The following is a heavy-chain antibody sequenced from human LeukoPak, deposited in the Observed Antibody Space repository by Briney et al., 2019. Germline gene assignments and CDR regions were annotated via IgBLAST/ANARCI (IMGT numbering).Heavy chain of an antibody. CDR1: QFPLGDYY. J-gene: IGHJ5*02. V-gene: IGHV3-11*04. D-gene: IGHD3-10*01. CDR2: ITNNGRKT. Sequence: PGGSLRLSCVASQFPLGDYYMTWIRQAPGKGLEWVSYITNNGRKTYYADSVKGRFTISRDNAKNSLYLQMNSLRAEDTAVYYCAREGITMVRGVPSWFDPWGQGTLVTVSS. CDR3: AREGITMVRGVPSWFDP.